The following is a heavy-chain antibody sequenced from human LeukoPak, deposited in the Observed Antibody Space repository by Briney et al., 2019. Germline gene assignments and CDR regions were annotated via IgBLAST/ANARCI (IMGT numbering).Heavy chain of an antibody. CDR2: ISSNGGRT. CDR1: GFTFSSYA. CDR3: ARALSVAGPYVY. Sequence: GGSLRLSCAASGFTFSSYAMHWVRQAPGKGLEYVSAISSNGGRTYYAHSVKGRFTISRDNSKNTLYLQMGSLRAEDMAVYYCARALSVAGPYVYWGQGTLVTVSS. D-gene: IGHD6-19*01. J-gene: IGHJ4*02. V-gene: IGHV3-64*01.